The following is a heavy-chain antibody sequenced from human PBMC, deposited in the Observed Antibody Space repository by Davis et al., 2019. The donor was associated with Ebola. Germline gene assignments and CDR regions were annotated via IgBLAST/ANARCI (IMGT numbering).Heavy chain of an antibody. CDR1: GGSISSGGYS. J-gene: IGHJ6*02. CDR2: IYHSGST. V-gene: IGHV4-30-2*01. D-gene: IGHD2-15*01. Sequence: MPSETLSLTCAVSGGSISSGGYSWSWIRQPPGKGLEWIGYIYHSGSTYYNPSLKGRVTISVDRSKNQFSLKLSSVTAADTAVYYCARGGSYYYGMDVWGQGTTVTVSS. CDR3: ARGGSYYYGMDV.